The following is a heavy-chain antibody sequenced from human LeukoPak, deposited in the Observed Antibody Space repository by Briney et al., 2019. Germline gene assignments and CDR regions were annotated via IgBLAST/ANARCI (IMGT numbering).Heavy chain of an antibody. J-gene: IGHJ6*02. CDR2: IYYSGST. D-gene: IGHD6-19*01. Sequence: SGTLSLTCTVSGGSISSYYWNWIRQPPGKGLEWIGYIYYSGSTNYNPSLKSRVTISVDTSKNQFSLKLSSVTAADTAVYYCARSIAVTINYYYYGMDVWGQGTTVTVSS. V-gene: IGHV4-59*08. CDR3: ARSIAVTINYYYYGMDV. CDR1: GGSISSYY.